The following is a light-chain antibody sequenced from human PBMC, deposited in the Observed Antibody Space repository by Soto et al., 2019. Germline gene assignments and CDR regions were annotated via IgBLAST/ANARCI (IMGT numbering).Light chain of an antibody. CDR2: EVS. V-gene: IGLV2-14*01. CDR1: SSDVGGYNY. Sequence: QSVLTQPASVFGSPGQSITISCTGTSSDVGGYNYVSWYQQHPGKAPKLMIYEVSNRPSGVSNRFSGSKSGNTASLTISGLQAEDEADYYCTSYTTSSTLVVFGGGTKLTVL. CDR3: TSYTTSSTLVV. J-gene: IGLJ2*01.